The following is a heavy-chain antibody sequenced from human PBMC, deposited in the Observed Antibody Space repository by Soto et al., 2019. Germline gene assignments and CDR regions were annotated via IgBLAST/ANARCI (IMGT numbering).Heavy chain of an antibody. J-gene: IGHJ5*02. Sequence: QVQLQESGPGLVKPSQTLSLTCTVSGGSISSGGYYWSWIRQRPGKGLEWIGYIYYSGSTYYNPSLKNRFTISVDTSKSSFSPELRSVTAADTAGYYCARSVTPWGQGTLVTVSS. D-gene: IGHD3-10*01. V-gene: IGHV4-31*03. CDR3: ARSVTP. CDR1: GGSISSGGYY. CDR2: IYYSGST.